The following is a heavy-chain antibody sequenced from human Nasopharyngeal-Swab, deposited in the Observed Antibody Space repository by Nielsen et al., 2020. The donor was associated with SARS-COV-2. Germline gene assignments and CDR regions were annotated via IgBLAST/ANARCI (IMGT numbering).Heavy chain of an antibody. D-gene: IGHD1-1*01. CDR3: ARAILNLGRGDYMDV. CDR2: LYTSGTT. J-gene: IGHJ6*03. V-gene: IGHV4-61*02. Sequence: WIRQPPGKGLEWIGRLYTSGTTNYNPSLKSRFTISVDTSKDQFSLKLSLVTAADTAVYYCARAILNLGRGDYMDVWGKGTTVTVSS.